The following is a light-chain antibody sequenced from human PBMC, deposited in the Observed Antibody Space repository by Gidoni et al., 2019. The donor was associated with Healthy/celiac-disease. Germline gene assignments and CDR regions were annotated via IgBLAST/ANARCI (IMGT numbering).Light chain of an antibody. CDR3: QKYNGAPPLT. CDR1: QGICHY. Sequence: DIQMTQSPSSLSASVGDRVTITCRASQGICHYLAWYQQEPGKVPKLLLYAASSFQSGVPSRFSGSVCGTDFTLTISRLQPEDVATYYCQKYNGAPPLTFGGGTKVEIK. CDR2: AAS. V-gene: IGKV1-27*01. J-gene: IGKJ4*01.